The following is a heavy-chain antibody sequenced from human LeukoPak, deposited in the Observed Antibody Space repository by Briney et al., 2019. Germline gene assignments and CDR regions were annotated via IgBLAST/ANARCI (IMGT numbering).Heavy chain of an antibody. D-gene: IGHD4-17*01. J-gene: IGHJ4*02. CDR1: GFTFSSYS. CDR2: ISNSSTYI. Sequence: GGSLRLSCAASGFTFSSYSMNWVRQAPGKGLEWVSSISNSSTYIYYADSVKGRFTISRDNAKDSLYLQMNSLRAEDTAVYYCARDLDGDYASYWGQGTLVTVSS. CDR3: ARDLDGDYASY. V-gene: IGHV3-21*01.